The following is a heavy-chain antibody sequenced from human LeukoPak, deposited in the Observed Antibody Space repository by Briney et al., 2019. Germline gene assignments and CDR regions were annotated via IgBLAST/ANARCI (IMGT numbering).Heavy chain of an antibody. J-gene: IGHJ4*02. CDR2: VNTDGSTI. V-gene: IGHV3-74*01. Sequence: GGSLRLSCAASGFTFSDYWLHWVRQAPGKGLVWVSRVNTDGSTINYAGSVKGRFTISRDDAKNTLYLQMNDLRAEDTAVYYCARAGSSRFDYWGQGTLVTVSS. D-gene: IGHD3-10*01. CDR1: GFTFSDYW. CDR3: ARAGSSRFDY.